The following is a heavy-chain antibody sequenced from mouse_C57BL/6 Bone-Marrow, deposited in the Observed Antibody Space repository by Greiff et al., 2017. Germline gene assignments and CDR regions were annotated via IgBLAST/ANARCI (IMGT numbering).Heavy chain of an antibody. CDR2: IDPSDSYT. CDR1: GYTFTSYW. Sequence: QVQLQQPGAELVRPGTSVKLSCKASGYTFTSYWMHWVKQRPGQGLEWIGVIDPSDSYTNYNQKFKGKATLTVDTSSSTAYMQLSSLTSEDSAVYYCASQDSNSWVAYWGQGTLVTVSA. J-gene: IGHJ3*01. V-gene: IGHV1-59*01. CDR3: ASQDSNSWVAY. D-gene: IGHD2-5*01.